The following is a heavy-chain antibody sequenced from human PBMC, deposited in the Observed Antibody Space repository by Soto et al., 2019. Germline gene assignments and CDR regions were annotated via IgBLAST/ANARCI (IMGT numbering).Heavy chain of an antibody. Sequence: GGSLRLSCAASGFTFSSYGMHWVRQAPGKGLEWVAVIWYDGSNKYYADSVKGRFTISRDNSKNTLYLQMNSLRAEDTAVYYCARELSVPGAFDIWGQGTMVTVSS. D-gene: IGHD6-6*01. J-gene: IGHJ3*02. CDR2: IWYDGSNK. V-gene: IGHV3-33*01. CDR3: ARELSVPGAFDI. CDR1: GFTFSSYG.